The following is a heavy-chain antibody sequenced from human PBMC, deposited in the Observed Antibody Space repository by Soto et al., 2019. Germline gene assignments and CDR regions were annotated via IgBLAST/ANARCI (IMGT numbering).Heavy chain of an antibody. CDR3: ARMGWAVAGSYYFDY. D-gene: IGHD6-19*01. J-gene: IGHJ4*02. CDR1: GFTFSSYA. Sequence: PGGSLRLSCAASGFTFSSYAMHWVRQAPGKGLEWVAVISSDGNNKYYAGSVKGRFTISRDNSKNTLYLQMNSLRAEDTAVYYCARMGWAVAGSYYFDYWGQGTLVTVSS. V-gene: IGHV3-30-3*01. CDR2: ISSDGNNK.